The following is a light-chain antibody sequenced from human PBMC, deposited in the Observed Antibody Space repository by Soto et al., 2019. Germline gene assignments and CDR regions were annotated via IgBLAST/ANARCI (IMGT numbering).Light chain of an antibody. J-gene: IGLJ2*01. CDR3: HLWDNTSDQPV. CDR1: DIGTKS. CDR2: DDS. Sequence: SYELTQPPSVSVTPGQTARIPCGGNDIGTKSVHWYQQKPDQSPVLVVYDDSDRPSGIPERFSASNSGNAATLTISRVEAGDEADYYCHLWDNTSDQPVFGGGTKLTVL. V-gene: IGLV3-21*02.